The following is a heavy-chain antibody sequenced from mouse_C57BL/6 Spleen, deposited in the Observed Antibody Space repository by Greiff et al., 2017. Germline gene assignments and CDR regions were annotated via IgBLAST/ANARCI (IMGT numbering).Heavy chain of an antibody. CDR3: ARDYYGSSWFAY. CDR1: GFTFSDYG. Sequence: EVKLVESGGGLVKPGGSLKLSCAASGFTFSDYGMHWVRQAPEKGLEWVAYISSGSGTIYYADTLKGRFTISRDNAKNTLFLQMTSLRSEDTAMYYCARDYYGSSWFAYWGQGTLVTVSA. CDR2: ISSGSGTI. V-gene: IGHV5-17*01. J-gene: IGHJ3*01. D-gene: IGHD1-1*01.